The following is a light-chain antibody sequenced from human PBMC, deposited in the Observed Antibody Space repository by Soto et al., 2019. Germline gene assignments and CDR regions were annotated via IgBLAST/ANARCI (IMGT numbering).Light chain of an antibody. J-gene: IGLJ2*01. CDR2: EVT. CDR1: SSDVGSHNY. V-gene: IGLV2-14*01. CDR3: SSYTSRFTLI. Sequence: SALTQPASVSGSPGQSITITCAGTSSDVGSHNYVSWYQQEPGKAPKVIIYEVTNRPSGVPNRFSGSKSGNTASLTISGLQVADEADYYCSSYTSRFTLIFGGGTKLTVL.